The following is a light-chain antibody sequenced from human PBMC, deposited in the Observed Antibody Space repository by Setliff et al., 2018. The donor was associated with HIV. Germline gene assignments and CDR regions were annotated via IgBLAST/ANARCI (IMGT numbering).Light chain of an antibody. CDR1: SSDIGSYNL. CDR2: EVT. CDR3: SSYAGGRAFDV. J-gene: IGLJ1*01. Sequence: QSALTQPASVSGSLGQSITISCTGTSSDIGSYNLVSWYRQHPGKAPKLLIYEVTKRPSGISDRFSASKSGNAASLTISGLQPDDEADYYCSSYAGGRAFDVFGTGTKVTVL. V-gene: IGLV2-23*02.